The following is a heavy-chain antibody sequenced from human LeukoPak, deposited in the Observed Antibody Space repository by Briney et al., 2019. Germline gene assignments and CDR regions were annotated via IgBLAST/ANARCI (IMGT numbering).Heavy chain of an antibody. CDR1: GFTFSSYS. CDR3: ARDPGYSYGYNWFDP. D-gene: IGHD5-18*01. Sequence: GGSLRLSCAASGFTFSSYSMNWVRQAPGKGLEWVSYISSSSSTIYYADSVKGRFTISRDNSKNTLYLQMNSLRAEDTAVYYCARDPGYSYGYNWFDPWGQGTLVTVSS. V-gene: IGHV3-48*01. J-gene: IGHJ5*02. CDR2: ISSSSSTI.